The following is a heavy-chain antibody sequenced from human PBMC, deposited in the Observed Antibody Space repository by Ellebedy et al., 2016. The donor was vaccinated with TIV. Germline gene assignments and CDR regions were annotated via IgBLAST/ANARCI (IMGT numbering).Heavy chain of an antibody. CDR1: GFTFSDHY. CDR3: VSPAGSSGYWEAFDI. Sequence: PGGSLRLSCAASGFTFSDHYMHWVRQAPGKGLEWVGRTRNKANSYNTEYAASVKGRFTISRDDSKNSLYLQMNSLKTEDTAVYYCVSPAGSSGYWEAFDIWGQGTMVTVSS. V-gene: IGHV3-72*01. J-gene: IGHJ3*02. D-gene: IGHD3-22*01. CDR2: TRNKANSYNT.